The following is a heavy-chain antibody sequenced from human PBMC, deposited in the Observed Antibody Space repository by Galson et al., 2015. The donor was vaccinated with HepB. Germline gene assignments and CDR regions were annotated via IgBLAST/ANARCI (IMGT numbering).Heavy chain of an antibody. J-gene: IGHJ5*02. CDR1: GYTFTSYF. Sequence: QSGAEVKKPGESLRISCKASGYTFTSYFIHWVRQAPGQGLEWMGIINPSGGSANYARKFQGRVTMTRDTSTSTVYMELSSLTSEDTAVYYCARTSGSYYAWLDPWGQGTLVTVSS. V-gene: IGHV1-46*01. CDR2: INPSGGSA. D-gene: IGHD3-10*01. CDR3: ARTSGSYYAWLDP.